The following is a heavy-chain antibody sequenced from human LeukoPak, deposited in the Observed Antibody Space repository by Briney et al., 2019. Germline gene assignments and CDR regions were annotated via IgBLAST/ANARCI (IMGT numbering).Heavy chain of an antibody. D-gene: IGHD2-21*01. CDR1: GGSFSGYY. CDR2: INHSGST. J-gene: IGHJ3*02. V-gene: IGHV4-34*01. CDR3: ARLHIPIRAFDI. Sequence: SETLSLTCAVYGGSFSGYYWSWIRQPPGKGLEWIGEINHSGSTNYNPSLKSRVTISVDTSKNQFSLKLSSVTAADTAVYYCARLHIPIRAFDIWGQGTMVTVSS.